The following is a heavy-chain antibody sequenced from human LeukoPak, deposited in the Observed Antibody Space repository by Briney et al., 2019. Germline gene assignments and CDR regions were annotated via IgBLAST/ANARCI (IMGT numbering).Heavy chain of an antibody. D-gene: IGHD3-10*01. CDR2: IYSNSDGGTT. J-gene: IGHJ3*01. CDR3: TTYNSGSFHV. Sequence: GGSLRLSCTASGFTASGFTFSSAWMSWVRQAPGKGLEWVGRIYSNSDGGTTDYAAPVKGRFTISRDDSQNTVYLQMNGLKIEDTAVYFCTTYNSGSFHVWGQGTMVTVSP. CDR1: GFTFSSAW. V-gene: IGHV3-15*01.